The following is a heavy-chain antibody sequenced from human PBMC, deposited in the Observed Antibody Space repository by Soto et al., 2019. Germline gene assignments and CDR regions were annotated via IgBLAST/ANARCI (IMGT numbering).Heavy chain of an antibody. D-gene: IGHD2-15*01. V-gene: IGHV3-30-3*01. CDR2: ISYDGSNK. J-gene: IGHJ5*02. CDR3: ARVVEGYCSGGSCYDSFDP. CDR1: GFTFSDYA. Sequence: GGSLRLSCAASGFTFSDYAMHWVRQAPGKGLEWVAVISYDGSNKYYADSVKGRFTISRDNSKNTLYLQMNSLRAEDTAVYYCARVVEGYCSGGSCYDSFDPSGPGTLLTVSS.